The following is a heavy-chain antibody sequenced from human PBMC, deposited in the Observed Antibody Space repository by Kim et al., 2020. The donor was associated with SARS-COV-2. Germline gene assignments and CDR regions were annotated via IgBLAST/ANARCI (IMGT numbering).Heavy chain of an antibody. V-gene: IGHV1-46*01. Sequence: ASVKVSCKASGYTFTSYYMHWVRQAPGQGLEWMGIINPSGGSTSYAQKFQGRVTMTRDTSTSTVYMELSSLRSEDTAVYYCARPLEGGGDGYNSPFDYWGQGTLVTVSS. CDR3: ARPLEGGGDGYNSPFDY. J-gene: IGHJ4*02. CDR2: INPSGGST. D-gene: IGHD5-12*01. CDR1: GYTFTSYY.